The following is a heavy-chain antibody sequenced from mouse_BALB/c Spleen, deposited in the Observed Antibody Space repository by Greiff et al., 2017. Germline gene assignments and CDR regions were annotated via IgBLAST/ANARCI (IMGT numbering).Heavy chain of an antibody. J-gene: IGHJ4*01. CDR1: GYTFTSYW. Sequence: QVQLQQPGAELVRPGASVKLSCKASGYTFTSYWINWVKQRPGQGLEWIGNIYPSDSYTNYNQKFKDKATLTVDKSSSTAYMQLSSPTSEDSAVYYCAREGTTVVAPYYAMDYWGQGTSVTVSS. V-gene: IGHV1-69*02. CDR3: AREGTTVVAPYYAMDY. D-gene: IGHD1-1*01. CDR2: IYPSDSYT.